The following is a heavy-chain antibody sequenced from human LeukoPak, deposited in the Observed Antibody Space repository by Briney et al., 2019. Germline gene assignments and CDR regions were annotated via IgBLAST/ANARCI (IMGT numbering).Heavy chain of an antibody. J-gene: IGHJ4*02. Sequence: GGSLRLSCAASGFTFSSYAMSWVRQAPGKGLEWGSAISGSGGSTYYADSVKGRFTISRDNSKNTLYLQMNSLRAEDTAVYYCAKGFSSSWYSPYYFDYWGQGTLVTVSS. CDR1: GFTFSSYA. V-gene: IGHV3-23*01. CDR2: ISGSGGST. CDR3: AKGFSSSWYSPYYFDY. D-gene: IGHD6-13*01.